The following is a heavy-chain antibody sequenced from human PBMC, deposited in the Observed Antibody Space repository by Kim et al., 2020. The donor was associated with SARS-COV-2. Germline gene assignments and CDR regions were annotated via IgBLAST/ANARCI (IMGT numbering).Heavy chain of an antibody. CDR3: AKDLPYIEVVTAAMGAHALDI. D-gene: IGHD2-2*01. V-gene: IGHV3-23*01. CDR2: ISGSGGST. J-gene: IGHJ3*02. CDR1: GFTFSSYA. Sequence: GGSLRLSCAASGFTFSSYAMSWVRQAPGKGLEWVSAISGSGGSTYYADSVKGRFTISRDNSKNTLYLQMNSLRAEDTAVYYCAKDLPYIEVVTAAMGAHALDIWVRGRMLTVPS.